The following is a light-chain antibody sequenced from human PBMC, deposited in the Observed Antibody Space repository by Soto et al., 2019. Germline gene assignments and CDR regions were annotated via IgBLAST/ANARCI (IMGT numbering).Light chain of an antibody. V-gene: IGKV1-5*01. CDR2: GAS. CDR1: QSISTS. CDR3: QQYSTYSP. J-gene: IGKJ1*01. Sequence: DIQMTQSPSTLSASVGDTVTITCRASQSISTSLAWYQQKPGKAPNLLISGASTLEEGVPSRFRGSGSGKEFTLTITSLQTDDFSTYYCQQYSTYSPFGQGTRVEIE.